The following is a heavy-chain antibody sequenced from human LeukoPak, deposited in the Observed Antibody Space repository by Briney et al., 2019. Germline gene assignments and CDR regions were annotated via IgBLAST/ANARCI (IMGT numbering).Heavy chain of an antibody. J-gene: IGHJ3*02. V-gene: IGHV3-48*01. CDR1: GFTFSSYT. D-gene: IGHD2/OR15-2a*01. CDR2: ITLSGTT. CDR3: VRDYLFAFDI. Sequence: GGSLRLSCAASGFTFSSYTMNWVRQAPGKGLEWLSFITLSGTTFYADSVKGRFTISRDNAKNSLYLQMNSLRADDTALYYCVRDYLFAFDIWGQGTIVTVSS.